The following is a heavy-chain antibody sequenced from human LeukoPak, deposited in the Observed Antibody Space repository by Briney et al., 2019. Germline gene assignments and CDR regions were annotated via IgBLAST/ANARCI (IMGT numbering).Heavy chain of an antibody. Sequence: ASVKVSCKASGYTFTGYYIHWVRQAPGQGLEWMGRINPNSGGTNYEEKFQGRVTMTRDTSINTAYVEVSSLRSDDTAVYYCARDGLYTGRWYEFDYWGQGTLVTVSS. CDR3: ARDGLYTGRWYEFDY. J-gene: IGHJ4*02. V-gene: IGHV1-2*06. CDR2: INPNSGGT. D-gene: IGHD6-13*01. CDR1: GYTFTGYY.